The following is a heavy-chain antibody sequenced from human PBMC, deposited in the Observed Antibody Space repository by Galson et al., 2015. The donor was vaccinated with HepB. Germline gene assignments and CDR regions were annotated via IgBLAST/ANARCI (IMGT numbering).Heavy chain of an antibody. CDR1: GFSLTTSGMC. CDR3: ARSHGRCYGIDV. J-gene: IGHJ6*02. V-gene: IGHV2-70*01. Sequence: PALVKPTQTLTLTCTFSGFSLTTSGMCVSYIRLPPGKALEWLALIDKSDDKYYSTSLKTRLTISKDTSKNQVVLKMTNMDPVDTATYYCARSHGRCYGIDVWDQGTTVIVS. CDR2: IDKSDDK. D-gene: IGHD1-26*01.